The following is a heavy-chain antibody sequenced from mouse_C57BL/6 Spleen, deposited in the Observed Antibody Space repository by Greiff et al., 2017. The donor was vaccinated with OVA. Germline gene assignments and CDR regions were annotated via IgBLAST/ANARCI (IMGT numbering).Heavy chain of an antibody. Sequence: VQLQQSGAELVRPGASVTLSCKASGYTFTDYEMHWVKQTPVHGLEWIGAIDPETGGTAYNQKFKGQAILTAAKSSSTAYMELRSLTTEDSAVNYCTRVSDSSGYCAMDYWGQGTSVTVSS. CDR1: GYTFTDYE. CDR2: IDPETGGT. J-gene: IGHJ4*01. D-gene: IGHD3-2*02. CDR3: TRVSDSSGYCAMDY. V-gene: IGHV1-15*01.